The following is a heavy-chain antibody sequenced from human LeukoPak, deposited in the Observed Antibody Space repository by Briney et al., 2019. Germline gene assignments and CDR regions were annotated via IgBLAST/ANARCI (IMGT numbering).Heavy chain of an antibody. CDR2: IYYSGST. CDR3: ARGMTYYDFWSGYSRSNWFDP. D-gene: IGHD3-3*01. V-gene: IGHV4-39*07. Sequence: SETLSLTCTVSGGSISSSSYYWGWIRQPPGKGLEWIGSIYYSGSTYYNPSLKSRVTISVDTSKNQFSLKLSSVTAADTAVYYCARGMTYYDFWSGYSRSNWFDPWGQGTLVTVSS. CDR1: GGSISSSSYY. J-gene: IGHJ5*02.